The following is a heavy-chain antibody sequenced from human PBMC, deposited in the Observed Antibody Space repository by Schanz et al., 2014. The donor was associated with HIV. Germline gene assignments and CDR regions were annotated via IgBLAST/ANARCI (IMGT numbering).Heavy chain of an antibody. V-gene: IGHV3-23*01. CDR2: ISGSGGTI. J-gene: IGHJ4*02. CDR3: ARDGNLGY. D-gene: IGHD1-26*01. Sequence: EVQLLESGGQLVQPGGSLRVSCAVSGFSFSNYAMNWVRQAPGKGLEWVSLISGSGGTIYYADSVKGRFTISRDNAKNSLYLQMNSLRAEDTAVYYCARDGNLGYWGQGTLVTVSS. CDR1: GFSFSNYA.